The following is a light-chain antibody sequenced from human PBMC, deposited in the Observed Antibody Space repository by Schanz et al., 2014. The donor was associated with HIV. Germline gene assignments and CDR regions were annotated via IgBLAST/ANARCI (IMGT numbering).Light chain of an antibody. V-gene: IGKV3-20*01. CDR1: QSVSSDY. J-gene: IGKJ4*01. CDR3: QQYGSSPPLT. CDR2: GAS. Sequence: EIVLTQSPGTLSLSPGERATLSCRASQSVSSDYLAWYQLKPGQAPRLLIYGASTRATGIPYRFSGSGSGTDFTLTITRLEPEDSAVYYCQQYGSSPPLTFGGGTKVDIK.